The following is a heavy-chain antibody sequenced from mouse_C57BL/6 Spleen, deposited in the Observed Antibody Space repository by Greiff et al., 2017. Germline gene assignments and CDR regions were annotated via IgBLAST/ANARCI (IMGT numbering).Heavy chain of an antibody. CDR1: GYTFTSYG. J-gene: IGHJ2*01. V-gene: IGHV1-81*01. D-gene: IGHD3-3*01. CDR3: ARGDGW. CDR2: IYPGSGNT. Sequence: QVQLQQSGAELARPGASVKLSCKASGYTFTSYGISWVKQRPGQGLEWIGEIYPGSGNTYYNEKFKGKATLTADKSSSTAYMELRSLTSEDSAVYFCARGDGWWGQGTTLTVSS.